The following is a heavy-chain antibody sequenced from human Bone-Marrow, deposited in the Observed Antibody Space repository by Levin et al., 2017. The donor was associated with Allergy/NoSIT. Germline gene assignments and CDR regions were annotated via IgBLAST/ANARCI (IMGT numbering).Heavy chain of an antibody. CDR3: ARDSFPGRGKFNWYFDL. J-gene: IGHJ2*01. CDR2: IYTSGST. V-gene: IGHV4-4*07. Sequence: ESLKISCTVSGGSISSYYWSWIRQPAGKGLEWIGRIYTSGSTNYNPSLKSRVTMSVDTSKNQFSLKLSSVTAADTAVYYCARDSFPGRGKFNWYFDLWGRGTLVTVSS. CDR1: GGSISSYY. D-gene: IGHD1-1*01.